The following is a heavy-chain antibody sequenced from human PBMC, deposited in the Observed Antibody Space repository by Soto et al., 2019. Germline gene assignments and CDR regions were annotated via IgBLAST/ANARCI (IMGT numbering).Heavy chain of an antibody. D-gene: IGHD6-19*01. Sequence: QTLSRTLAISWGSVSTNTAACNLIRHSPTRGLEWLGKTYYGSQWYNDYAVSVKSRIAITPGTSKNQFSLHLNSVTPEDAAVYYCAKAWHSGVAAVFGMDVWGQGTTVTVYS. CDR1: WGSVSTNTAA. J-gene: IGHJ6*01. CDR3: AKAWHSGVAAVFGMDV. CDR2: TYYGSQWYN. V-gene: IGHV6-1*01.